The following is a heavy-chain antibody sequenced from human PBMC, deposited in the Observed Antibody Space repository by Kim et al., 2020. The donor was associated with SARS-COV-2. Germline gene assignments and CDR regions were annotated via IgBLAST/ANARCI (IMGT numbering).Heavy chain of an antibody. CDR3: ARGRGRGDYVSPDFDY. D-gene: IGHD4-17*01. CDR2: ISAYNGNT. Sequence: ASVKVSCKASGYTFTSYGISWVRQAPGQGLEWMGWISAYNGNTNYAQKLQGRVTMTTDTSTSTAYMELRSLRSDDTAVYYCARGRGRGDYVSPDFDYWGQGTLVTVSS. V-gene: IGHV1-18*04. J-gene: IGHJ4*02. CDR1: GYTFTSYG.